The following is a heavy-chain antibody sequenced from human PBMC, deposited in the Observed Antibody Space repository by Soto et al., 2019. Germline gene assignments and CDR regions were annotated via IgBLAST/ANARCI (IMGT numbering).Heavy chain of an antibody. J-gene: IGHJ6*02. CDR2: ISGSGGSS. Sequence: GGSLRLSCAASGFAFSTYAMTWVRQAPGRGLEWVSVISGSGGSSYYAASVKGRFTISRDNSKNTLYLQMNGLRAEDTALYYCAKVTKRAAAGRYEYYKYGMDVWGQGTTVTVSS. CDR1: GFAFSTYA. D-gene: IGHD6-13*01. CDR3: AKVTKRAAAGRYEYYKYGMDV. V-gene: IGHV3-23*01.